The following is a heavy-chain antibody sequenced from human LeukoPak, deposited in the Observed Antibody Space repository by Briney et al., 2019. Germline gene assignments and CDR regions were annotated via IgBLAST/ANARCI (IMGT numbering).Heavy chain of an antibody. D-gene: IGHD2-2*01. CDR1: GYTFTSYD. CDR3: ARAFYCSSTSYYYYYYYGMDV. V-gene: IGHV1-8*01. CDR2: MNPNSGNT. Sequence: GASVKVSCKASGYTFTSYDINWVRQATGQGLEWMGWMNPNSGNTGYAQKFQGRVTMTRNTSISTAYMELSSLRSEDTAVYYCARAFYCSSTSYYYYYYYGMDVWGQGTTVTVSS. J-gene: IGHJ6*02.